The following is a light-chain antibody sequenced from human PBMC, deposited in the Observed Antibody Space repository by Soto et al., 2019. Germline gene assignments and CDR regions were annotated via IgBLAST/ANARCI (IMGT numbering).Light chain of an antibody. CDR2: DAS. Sequence: EIMLTQSPATLSLSPGERATLSCRASQSVSSYLAWYQQKPGQAPRLLIYDASNRATGIPARFSGSGSGTDFTLTISSLEPEDFAVYYCQQRSNWPPITFGRGTRLEI. CDR3: QQRSNWPPIT. J-gene: IGKJ5*01. CDR1: QSVSSY. V-gene: IGKV3-11*01.